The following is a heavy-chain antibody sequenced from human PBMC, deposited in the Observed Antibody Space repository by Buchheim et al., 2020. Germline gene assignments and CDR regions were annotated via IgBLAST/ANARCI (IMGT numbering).Heavy chain of an antibody. Sequence: QVQLVESGGGLVKPGGSLRLSCAASGFTFSDYDMGWIRQAPGKGLEWISYIRSSGDNIHYADSVKGRFTISRDNAKNSLYMQMNSLRDEDTALYYCARVRAPHASASSGFQHWGQGT. D-gene: IGHD2-2*01. CDR2: IRSSGDNI. V-gene: IGHV3-11*01. CDR3: ARVRAPHASASSGFQH. CDR1: GFTFSDYD. J-gene: IGHJ1*01.